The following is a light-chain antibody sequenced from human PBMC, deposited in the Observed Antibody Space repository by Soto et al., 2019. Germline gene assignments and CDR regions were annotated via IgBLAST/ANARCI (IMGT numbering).Light chain of an antibody. CDR2: EGS. V-gene: IGLV2-23*01. CDR1: SSDVGNYNL. CDR3: CSYAGSSTYV. J-gene: IGLJ1*01. Sequence: SALTQPASVSGSPGQSITISCAGTSSDVGNYNLVSWYQQHPGKAPKLMIYEGSKRPSGVSNRFSGSKSGNTASLTISILQAEDEADYYCCSYAGSSTYVFGTGTKVTGL.